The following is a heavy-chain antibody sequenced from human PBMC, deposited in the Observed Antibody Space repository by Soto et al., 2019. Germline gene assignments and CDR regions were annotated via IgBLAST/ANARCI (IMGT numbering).Heavy chain of an antibody. CDR3: ARGRSISYYYYGMDV. CDR1: GFTFSSYS. D-gene: IGHD1-20*01. Sequence: GGSLRLSCAASGFTFSSYSMNWVRQAPGKGLEWVSSISSSSSYIYYADSVKGRFTISRDNAKNSLYLQMNSLRAEDTAVYYCARGRSISYYYYGMDVWGQGTTVTVSS. V-gene: IGHV3-21*01. J-gene: IGHJ6*02. CDR2: ISSSSSYI.